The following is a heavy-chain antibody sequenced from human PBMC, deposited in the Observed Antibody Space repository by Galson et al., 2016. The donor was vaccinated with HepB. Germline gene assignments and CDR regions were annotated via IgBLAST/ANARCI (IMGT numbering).Heavy chain of an antibody. CDR3: ARDRVYYYGSGTSEYFDY. J-gene: IGHJ4*02. Sequence: SLRLSCAASGFTFSSYAMHWVRQAPGKGLEWVAVISYDGSNKYYADSVKGRFTISSDNSKNTLYLQMNSLRAEDTAVYYCARDRVYYYGSGTSEYFDYWGQGTLVTVSS. D-gene: IGHD3-10*01. V-gene: IGHV3-30-3*01. CDR2: ISYDGSNK. CDR1: GFTFSSYA.